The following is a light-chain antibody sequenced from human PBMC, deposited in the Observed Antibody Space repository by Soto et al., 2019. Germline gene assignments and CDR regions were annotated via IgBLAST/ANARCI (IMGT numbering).Light chain of an antibody. CDR3: SSYPRTFTRV. CDR1: SSDVGGYNY. Sequence: QSALTQPASVSGSPGQSITISCTGTSSDVGGYNYVSWYQQHPGKAPKLMIYDVSNRPSGVSNRFSGSKSGNTASLTISGLQADDEADDYCSSYPRTFTRVFGTGTKGTVL. CDR2: DVS. V-gene: IGLV2-14*01. J-gene: IGLJ1*01.